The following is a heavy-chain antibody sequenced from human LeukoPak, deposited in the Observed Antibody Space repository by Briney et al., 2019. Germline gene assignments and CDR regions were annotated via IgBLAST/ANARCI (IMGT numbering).Heavy chain of an antibody. D-gene: IGHD4-17*01. CDR2: IKQDGSEK. CDR1: GFIFSSYW. Sequence: GGSLRLSCAASGFIFSSYWMSWVRQAPGKGLEWVANIKQDGSEKYYVDSVKGRFTISRDNAKNSLYLQMNSLRAEDTAVYYCARGLTTVTTWTKAFDYWGQGTLVTVSS. CDR3: ARGLTTVTTWTKAFDY. V-gene: IGHV3-7*01. J-gene: IGHJ4*02.